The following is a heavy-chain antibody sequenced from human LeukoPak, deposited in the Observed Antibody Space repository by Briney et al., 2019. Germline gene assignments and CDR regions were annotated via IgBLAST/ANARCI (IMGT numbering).Heavy chain of an antibody. CDR3: ATGNEYSSSGY. CDR2: IIPILGIA. D-gene: IGHD6-6*01. V-gene: IGHV1-69*04. CDR1: GGTFSSYA. Sequence: SVKVSCKASGGTFSSYAISWVRQAPGQGLEWMGRIIPILGIANYAQKFQGRVTITTDESTSTAYMELSSLRSEDTAVYYCATGNEYSSSGYWGQGTLVTVSS. J-gene: IGHJ4*02.